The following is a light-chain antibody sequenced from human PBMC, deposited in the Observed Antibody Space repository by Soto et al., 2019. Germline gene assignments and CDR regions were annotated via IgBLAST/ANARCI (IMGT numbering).Light chain of an antibody. Sequence: EIVMTQSPATLSVSPGERATLSCRASQSISINLAWFQQKHGQAPRLLLFGASTRVTGIPARFSGSGSGTEFTLTIRRLQSVDFDVYYCQHSDNWPRTFGQGTKVEIK. V-gene: IGKV3-15*01. CDR2: GAS. CDR3: QHSDNWPRT. J-gene: IGKJ1*01. CDR1: QSISIN.